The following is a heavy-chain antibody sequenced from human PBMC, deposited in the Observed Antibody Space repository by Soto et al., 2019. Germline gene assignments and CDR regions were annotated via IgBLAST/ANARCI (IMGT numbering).Heavy chain of an antibody. CDR2: ISAYNGNT. V-gene: IGHV1-18*01. J-gene: IGHJ5*02. Sequence: ASVKVSCKASGYTFTSYGISWVRQAPGQGLEWMGWISAYNGNTNYAQKYQGWVTMTRDTSISTAYMELSRLRSDDTAVYYCARARDGYNYNWFDPWGQGTLVTVSS. CDR1: GYTFTSYG. CDR3: ARARDGYNYNWFDP. D-gene: IGHD5-12*01.